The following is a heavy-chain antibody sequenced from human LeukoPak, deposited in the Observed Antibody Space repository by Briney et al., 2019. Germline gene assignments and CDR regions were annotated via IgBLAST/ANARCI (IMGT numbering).Heavy chain of an antibody. J-gene: IGHJ5*02. V-gene: IGHV3-30*02. CDR3: AKVRNYYDSSGYYYDYNWFDP. CDR1: GFTFSSYG. CDR2: IRYDGSNK. D-gene: IGHD3-22*01. Sequence: PGGSLRLSCAASGFTFSSYGMHWVRQAPGKGLEWVAFIRYDGSNKYYADSVKGRFTISRDNSKNTLYLQMNSLRAEDTAMYYCAKVRNYYDSSGYYYDYNWFDPWGQGTLVTVSS.